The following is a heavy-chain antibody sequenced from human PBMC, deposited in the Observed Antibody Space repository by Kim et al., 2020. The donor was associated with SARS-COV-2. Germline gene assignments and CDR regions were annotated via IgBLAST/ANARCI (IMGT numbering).Heavy chain of an antibody. V-gene: IGHV1-3*01. CDR2: NK. J-gene: IGHJ4*02. D-gene: IGHD6-19*01. Sequence: NKRYSQKFHYRVSITRDTAAPPAYLELSGLRSEDTAVYYCAREAVAGSFDYWGQGTLVTVSS. CDR3: AREAVAGSFDY.